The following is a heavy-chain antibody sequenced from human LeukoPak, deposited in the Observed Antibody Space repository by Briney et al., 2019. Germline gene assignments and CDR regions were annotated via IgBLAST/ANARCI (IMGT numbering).Heavy chain of an antibody. CDR3: ARDTGTAVAGIDY. V-gene: IGHV4-34*01. CDR2: INHSGST. D-gene: IGHD6-19*01. Sequence: SETLSLTCAVYGGSFSGYYWSWIRQPPGKGLEWIGEINHSGSTNYNPSLKSRVTISVDTSKNQFSLKLSSVTAADTAVYYCARDTGTAVAGIDYWGQGTLVTVSS. J-gene: IGHJ4*02. CDR1: GGSFSGYY.